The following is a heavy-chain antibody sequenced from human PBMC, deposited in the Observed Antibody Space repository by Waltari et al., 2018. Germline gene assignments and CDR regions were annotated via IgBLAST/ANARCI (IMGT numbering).Heavy chain of an antibody. J-gene: IGHJ4*02. D-gene: IGHD1-26*01. CDR3: ARCYSGSYPD. Sequence: QVQLQQWGAGLLKPSETLSLTCAVYGGSFSGYYWSWIRQPPGKGLDWIGEINHSGSTNYNPSLKSRVTISVDTSKNQFSLKLSSVTAADTAVYYCARCYSGSYPDWGQGTLVTVSS. CDR2: INHSGST. CDR1: GGSFSGYY. V-gene: IGHV4-34*01.